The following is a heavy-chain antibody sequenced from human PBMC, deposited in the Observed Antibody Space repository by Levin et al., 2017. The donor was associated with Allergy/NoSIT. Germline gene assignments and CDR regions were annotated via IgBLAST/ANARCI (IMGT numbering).Heavy chain of an antibody. V-gene: IGHV4-34*01. CDR3: ARNRVAAAGTTTNWFDP. CDR2: INHSGST. J-gene: IGHJ5*02. Sequence: SETLSLTCAVYGGSFSGYYWSWIRQPPGKGLEWIGEINHSGSTNYNPSLKSRVTISVDTSKNQFSLKLSSVTAADTAVYYCARNRVAAAGTTTNWFDPWGQGTLVTVSS. D-gene: IGHD6-13*01. CDR1: GGSFSGYY.